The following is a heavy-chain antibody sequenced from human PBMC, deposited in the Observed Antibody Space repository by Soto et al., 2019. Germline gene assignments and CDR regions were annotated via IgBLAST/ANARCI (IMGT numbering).Heavy chain of an antibody. CDR2: ISYDGSDK. Sequence: QVQLVESGGGVVQPGRSLRLSCAASGFTFSNYGMHWVRQAPGKGLEWVALISYDGSDKYYADSVKGRFTISRDNSKNTLYLQMNSLRAEDAAVYYCAKGSSYSSGWISSTFDYWGQGTLVTASS. D-gene: IGHD6-19*01. V-gene: IGHV3-30*18. CDR1: GFTFSNYG. CDR3: AKGSSYSSGWISSTFDY. J-gene: IGHJ4*02.